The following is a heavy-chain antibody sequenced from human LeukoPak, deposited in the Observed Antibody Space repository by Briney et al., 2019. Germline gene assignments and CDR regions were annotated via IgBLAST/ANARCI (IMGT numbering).Heavy chain of an antibody. Sequence: ASVKVSCKASGYTFTSYDINWVRQATGQGREWMGWMNPNSGNTGYAQKLQGRVTQTRNTSISTAYMELSSLRSEDPAVYYGARKPSCCGGSCYWFDPWGQGTLVTVSS. D-gene: IGHD2-15*01. CDR2: MNPNSGNT. CDR1: GYTFTSYD. CDR3: ARKPSCCGGSCYWFDP. J-gene: IGHJ5*02. V-gene: IGHV1-8*01.